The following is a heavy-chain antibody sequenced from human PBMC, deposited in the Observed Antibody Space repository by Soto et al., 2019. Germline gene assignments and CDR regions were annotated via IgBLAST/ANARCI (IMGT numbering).Heavy chain of an antibody. Sequence: QVQLVESGGGVVQPGRSLRLSCEASGFTSSSYVMHWVRQAPGKGQEWVAVISYDGSNKHYADSVKGRFTISRDNSKNTLYREMNSLRGEDTAVYSCARGDPYYGMDVWGQGNTVTVSS. CDR2: ISYDGSNK. V-gene: IGHV3-30*03. CDR3: ARGDPYYGMDV. CDR1: GFTSSSYV. J-gene: IGHJ6*02.